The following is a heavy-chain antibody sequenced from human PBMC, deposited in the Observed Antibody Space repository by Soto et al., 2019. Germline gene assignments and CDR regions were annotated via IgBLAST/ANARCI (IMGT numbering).Heavy chain of an antibody. J-gene: IGHJ3*02. CDR1: GYMFPIYH. CDR2: IYPGDSDT. V-gene: IGHV5-51*01. D-gene: IGHD6-19*01. Sequence: PGESLKISCEASGYMFPIYHISWVRQMPGKGLEWMGIIYPGDSDTRYSPSFQGQVTFSADKSISTAYLQWTSLKASDTAMYYCARRERVAMAGYDGFNIWGQGTMVTVSS. CDR3: ARRERVAMAGYDGFNI.